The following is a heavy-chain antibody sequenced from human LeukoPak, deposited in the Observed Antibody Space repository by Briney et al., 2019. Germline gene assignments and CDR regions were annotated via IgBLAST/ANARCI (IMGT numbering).Heavy chain of an antibody. CDR3: AGAGGRSSYPRQIDY. CDR1: GDFITSYY. V-gene: IGHV4-59*07. Sequence: SATVSLTCKVSGDFITSYYLRWMRQPPGEGLEWMGYIYYSGSATNNPSLNSGVAISIDTSKIQISLKVSSVTASDTAVYYCAGAGGRSSYPRQIDYWGQGTLVTVSS. CDR2: IYYSGSA. J-gene: IGHJ4*02. D-gene: IGHD3-16*02.